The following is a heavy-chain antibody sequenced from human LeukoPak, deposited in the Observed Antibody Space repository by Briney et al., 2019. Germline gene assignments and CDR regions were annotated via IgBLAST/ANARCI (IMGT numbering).Heavy chain of an antibody. Sequence: GESLKISCQGSGYSFTSYWIGWVRQMPGKGLEWMGIIYPGDSDTRYSPSFQGQVTISADKSISTAYLQWSSLKASDTAMYYCARGENVLRFALNYWGQGTLVTVSS. V-gene: IGHV5-51*01. CDR1: GYSFTSYW. CDR2: IYPGDSDT. CDR3: ARGENVLRFALNY. J-gene: IGHJ4*02. D-gene: IGHD3-3*01.